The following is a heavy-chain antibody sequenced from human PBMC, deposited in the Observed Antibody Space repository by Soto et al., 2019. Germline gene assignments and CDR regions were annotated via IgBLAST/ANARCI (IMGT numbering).Heavy chain of an antibody. Sequence: SETLCLTCTVSGETVTSSNFCGSWIRQSPGKSLEWIGFINYNGNTNYNPSLRSRVTISLNTPKNQFTLTLRYVTAADTARFFCARELSGNYEKKDDIYVCVQGSAVT. J-gene: IGHJ6*02. D-gene: IGHD3-9*01. CDR3: ARELSGNYEKKDDIYV. CDR1: GETVTSSNFC. CDR2: INYNGNT. V-gene: IGHV4-61*01.